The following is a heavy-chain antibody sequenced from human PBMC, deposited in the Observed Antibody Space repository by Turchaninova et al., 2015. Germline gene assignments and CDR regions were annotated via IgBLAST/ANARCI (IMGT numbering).Heavy chain of an antibody. CDR1: GYSFTGYY. V-gene: IGHV1-2*06. J-gene: IGHJ4*02. D-gene: IGHD3-10*01. CDR3: AKPSRDGSTSD. CDR2: INPNSGGT. Sequence: ASVQVSCKASGYSFTGYYLHWVRQAPGQGLEWMGRINPNSGGTNYAQNFQGRVTMTTDTSITTAYMELSSLSSDDTAIYYCAKPSRDGSTSDWGQGTLVTVSS.